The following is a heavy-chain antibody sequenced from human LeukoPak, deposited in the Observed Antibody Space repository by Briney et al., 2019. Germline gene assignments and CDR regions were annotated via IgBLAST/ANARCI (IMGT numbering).Heavy chain of an antibody. J-gene: IGHJ4*02. CDR2: ISGSGGST. CDR1: GFTFDDYG. CDR3: GRVSDSSGYYYGY. V-gene: IGHV3-23*01. D-gene: IGHD3-22*01. Sequence: GGSLRLACAASGFTFDDYGMSWVHQVPGKGLEWVSAISGSGGSTYYADSVKGRFTISRDNSKNTLYLQMNSLRAEDTAVYYCGRVSDSSGYYYGYWGQGTLVTVSS.